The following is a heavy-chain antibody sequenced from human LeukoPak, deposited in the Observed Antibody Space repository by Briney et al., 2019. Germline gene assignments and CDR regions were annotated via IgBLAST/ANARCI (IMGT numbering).Heavy chain of an antibody. CDR3: AKAAKYYFGSDTYYYFDY. D-gene: IGHD3-10*01. V-gene: IGHV4-39*07. Sequence: SETLSLTCTVSGGSISSSSYYWGWLRQPPGKGLEWIVSIYYSGSTYYNPSLKSRVTISVDTSKNQFSLRLSSVTSADTAVYYCAKAAKYYFGSDTYYYFDYWGQGILVTVSS. J-gene: IGHJ4*02. CDR2: IYYSGST. CDR1: GGSISSSSYY.